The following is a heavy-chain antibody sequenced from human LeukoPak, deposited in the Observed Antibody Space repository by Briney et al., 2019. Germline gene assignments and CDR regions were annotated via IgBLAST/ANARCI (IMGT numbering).Heavy chain of an antibody. J-gene: IGHJ6*02. CDR3: ASTYYYGSGSAPLYYYYGMDV. V-gene: IGHV3-53*01. Sequence: GGSLRLSCAASGFTVSSNYMSWVRQAPGKGLEWVSVIYSGGSTYYADPVKGRFTISRGNSKNTLYLQMNSLRAEDTAVYYCASTYYYGSGSAPLYYYYGMDVWGQGTTVTVSS. CDR2: IYSGGST. CDR1: GFTVSSNY. D-gene: IGHD3-10*01.